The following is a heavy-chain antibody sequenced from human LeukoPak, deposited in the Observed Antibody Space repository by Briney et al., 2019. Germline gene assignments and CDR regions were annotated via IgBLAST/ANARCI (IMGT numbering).Heavy chain of an antibody. V-gene: IGHV4-59*01. CDR2: IYYSGST. D-gene: IGHD3-3*01. Sequence: SETLSLTCTVSGGSIISYYWSWIRQPPGKGLEWIGYIYYSGSTNYNPSLKSRVTISVDTSKNQFSLKLSSVTAADTAVYYCARVRSGYDYYYYYMDVWGKGTTVTVSS. CDR3: ARVRSGYDYYYYYMDV. CDR1: GGSIISYY. J-gene: IGHJ6*03.